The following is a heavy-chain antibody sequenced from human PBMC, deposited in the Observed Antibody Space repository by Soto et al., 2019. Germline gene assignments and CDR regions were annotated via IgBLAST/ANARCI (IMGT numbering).Heavy chain of an antibody. J-gene: IGHJ3*02. Sequence: SETLSLTCTASGGSISSYYWSWIRQPPGKGLEWIGYIYYSGSTNYNPSLKSRVTISVDTSKNQFSLKLSSVTAADTAVYYCARDYGSGSSDAFDIWGQGTMVTVSS. D-gene: IGHD3-10*01. CDR3: ARDYGSGSSDAFDI. V-gene: IGHV4-59*01. CDR2: IYYSGST. CDR1: GGSISSYY.